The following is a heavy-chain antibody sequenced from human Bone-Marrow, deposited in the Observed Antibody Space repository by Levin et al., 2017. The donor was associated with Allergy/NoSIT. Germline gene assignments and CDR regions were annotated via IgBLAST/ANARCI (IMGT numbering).Heavy chain of an antibody. J-gene: IGHJ6*02. CDR1: GGTFSSYA. CDR3: ARRAYGDYDYYYYGMDV. D-gene: IGHD4-17*01. V-gene: IGHV1-69*01. Sequence: SGGSLRLSCKASGGTFSSYAISWVRQAPGQGLEWMGGIIPIFGTANYAQKFQGRVTITADESTSTAYMELSSLRSEDTAVYYCARRAYGDYDYYYYGMDVWGQGTTVTVSS. CDR2: IIPIFGTA.